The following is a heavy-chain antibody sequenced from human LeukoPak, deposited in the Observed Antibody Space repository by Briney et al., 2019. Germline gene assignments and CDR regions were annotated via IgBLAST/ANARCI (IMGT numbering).Heavy chain of an antibody. V-gene: IGHV1-46*01. Sequence: GASVKVSCKASGYTFTSYYMHLVRQAPGQGLEWMGIINPSGGSTSYAQEFQGRGTMTSDTSTSTVYMELSRLRSEDTAVYYCARAYRSGSFDYWGQGTLVTVSS. CDR3: ARAYRSGSFDY. CDR2: INPSGGST. D-gene: IGHD6-19*01. J-gene: IGHJ4*02. CDR1: GYTFTSYY.